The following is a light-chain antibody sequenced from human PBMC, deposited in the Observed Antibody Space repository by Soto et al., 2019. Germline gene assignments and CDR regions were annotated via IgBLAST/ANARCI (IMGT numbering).Light chain of an antibody. J-gene: IGKJ5*01. Sequence: IQLAQFPSALSAPLGDRVHITFRASQGVSSHLAWHQQRPGKAPKLLIYEVSTLQSGVPSRFSGSGSGTDFTLTISSLQPEDFATYYCQHLNSYPITFGQGTRREIK. CDR3: QHLNSYPIT. CDR2: EVS. V-gene: IGKV1-9*01. CDR1: QGVSSH.